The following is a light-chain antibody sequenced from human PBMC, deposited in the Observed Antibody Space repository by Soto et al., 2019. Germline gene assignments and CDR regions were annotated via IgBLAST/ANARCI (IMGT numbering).Light chain of an antibody. CDR1: QGISSY. Sequence: AIRMTQSPSSFSASTGDRVTITCRASQGISSYLAWYQQKPGKAPKLLIYAASTLQSGVPSRFSGSGSGTDFTLTISCLQSEDFATYYCQQYYSYVITFGQGTRLEIK. J-gene: IGKJ5*01. CDR3: QQYYSYVIT. V-gene: IGKV1-8*01. CDR2: AAS.